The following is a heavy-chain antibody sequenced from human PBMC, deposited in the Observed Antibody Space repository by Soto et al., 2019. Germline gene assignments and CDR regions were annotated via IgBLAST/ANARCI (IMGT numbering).Heavy chain of an antibody. D-gene: IGHD3-22*01. J-gene: IGHJ4*02. Sequence: GGSLRLSCAASGFTFDDYAMHWVRQAPGKGLEWVSGISWNSGSIGYADSVKGRFTISRDNAKNSLYLQMNSLRAEDTALYYCAKDNSYYDSSGYYYFDYWGQGTLVTVSS. V-gene: IGHV3-9*01. CDR1: GFTFDDYA. CDR3: AKDNSYYDSSGYYYFDY. CDR2: ISWNSGSI.